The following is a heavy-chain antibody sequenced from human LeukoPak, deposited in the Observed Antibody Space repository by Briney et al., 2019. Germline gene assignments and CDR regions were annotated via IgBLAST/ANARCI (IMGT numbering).Heavy chain of an antibody. Sequence: SVKVSCKASGGTFSSYAISWVRQAPGQGLEWMGGIIPIFGTANYAQKFQGRVTITTDESTSTAYMELSSLRSEDTAVYYCARAGITMVRGVIIPGAFDIWGQGTMVTVSS. CDR1: GGTFSSYA. CDR3: ARAGITMVRGVIIPGAFDI. J-gene: IGHJ3*02. V-gene: IGHV1-69*05. D-gene: IGHD3-10*01. CDR2: IIPIFGTA.